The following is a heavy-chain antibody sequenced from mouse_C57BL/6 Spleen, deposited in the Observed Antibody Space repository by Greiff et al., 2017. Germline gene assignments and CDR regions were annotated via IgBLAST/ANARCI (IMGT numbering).Heavy chain of an antibody. CDR3: ARVTGREYYFDY. Sequence: DVHLVESGPGLVKPSQSLSLTCSVTGYSITSGYYWNWIRQFPGNKLEWMGYISYDGSNNYNPSLKNRISITRDTSKNQFFLKLNSVTTEDTATYYCARVTGREYYFDYWGQGTTLTVSS. D-gene: IGHD4-1*01. V-gene: IGHV3-6*01. CDR2: ISYDGSN. J-gene: IGHJ2*01. CDR1: GYSITSGYY.